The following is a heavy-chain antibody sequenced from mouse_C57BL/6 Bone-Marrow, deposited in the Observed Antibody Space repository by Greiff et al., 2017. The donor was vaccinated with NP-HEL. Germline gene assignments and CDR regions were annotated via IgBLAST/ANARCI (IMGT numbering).Heavy chain of an antibody. V-gene: IGHV14-4*01. Sequence: VQLQQSGAELVRPGASVKLSCTASGFNIKDDYMHWVKQRPEQGLEWIGWIDPENGDTEYASKFQGKATITADTSSNTAYLQLSSLTSEDTAVYYCTTGVTTDAMDYWGQGTSGTVSS. CDR1: GFNIKDDY. CDR2: IDPENGDT. D-gene: IGHD2-2*01. CDR3: TTGVTTDAMDY. J-gene: IGHJ4*01.